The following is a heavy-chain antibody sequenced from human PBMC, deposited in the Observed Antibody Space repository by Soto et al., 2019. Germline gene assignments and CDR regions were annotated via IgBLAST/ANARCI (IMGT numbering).Heavy chain of an antibody. CDR3: ARVYCGHDCPEYFQY. V-gene: IGHV3-49*05. CDR1: GFTFGAFA. J-gene: IGHJ1*01. Sequence: KAGGSLRLSCTGSGFTFGAFAMSWFRQAPGKGLEWLGFIRGKAYGGTTEYAESVRGMFTISRDDSKSIAYLQINSLRTEDTAVYYCARVYCGHDCPEYFQYWGQGTLVTVSS. D-gene: IGHD2-21*02. CDR2: IRGKAYGGTT.